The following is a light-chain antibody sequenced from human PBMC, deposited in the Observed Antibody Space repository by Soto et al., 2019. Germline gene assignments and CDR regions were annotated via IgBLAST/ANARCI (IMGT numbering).Light chain of an antibody. Sequence: DLQMTQSPSILSASVGYSVTITRQASQSIRSWLAWYQQKPGKAPKLLIYDAYSLESGVPYRFSGRRSGTEFTLTISRLQPEDFATYYCQKANSFPVTFGQGTRLEIK. CDR1: QSIRSW. CDR3: QKANSFPVT. V-gene: IGKV1-5*01. CDR2: DAY. J-gene: IGKJ5*01.